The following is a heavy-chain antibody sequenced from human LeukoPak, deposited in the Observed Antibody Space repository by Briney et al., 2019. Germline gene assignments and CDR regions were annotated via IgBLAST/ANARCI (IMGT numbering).Heavy chain of an antibody. Sequence: ASVTVSCKASGYIFTSYYMHWVRQAPGQGLEWMGIINPSGGSTSYAQKFQGRVTMTRDTSTSTVYMKLRSLRSEDTAVYYGARGAVDTAMVTSIFDYCGEGTLVTVSS. V-gene: IGHV1-46*01. CDR3: ARGAVDTAMVTSIFDY. CDR1: GYIFTSYY. CDR2: INPSGGST. J-gene: IGHJ4*02. D-gene: IGHD5-18*01.